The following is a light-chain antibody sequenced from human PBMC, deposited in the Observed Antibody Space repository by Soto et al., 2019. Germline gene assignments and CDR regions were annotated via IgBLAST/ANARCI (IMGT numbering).Light chain of an antibody. CDR2: STS. CDR3: LLYDGGVRV. Sequence: QTVVTQEPSLSVSPGGTVTLTCASSTGAVTSTFYPNWFQQKPGQAPRSLIYSTSNRHPWTPARFSGSLLGVRAALTLSSVQPEDEADYYCLLYDGGVRVFGGGTKVTVL. CDR1: TGAVTSTFY. J-gene: IGLJ2*01. V-gene: IGLV7-43*01.